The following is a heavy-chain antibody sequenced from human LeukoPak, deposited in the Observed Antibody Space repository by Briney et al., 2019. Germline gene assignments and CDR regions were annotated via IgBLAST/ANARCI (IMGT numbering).Heavy chain of an antibody. CDR3: ARSYCSGGSCYSLRPNYYYYGMDV. J-gene: IGHJ6*02. Sequence: GASVKVSCKASGYTFTGYYMHWVRQAPGQGLEWMGWINPNSGGTNYAQKVQGRVTMTRDTSISTAYMELSRLRSDDTAVYYCARSYCSGGSCYSLRPNYYYYGMDVWGQGTTVTVSS. CDR1: GYTFTGYY. D-gene: IGHD2-15*01. CDR2: INPNSGGT. V-gene: IGHV1-2*02.